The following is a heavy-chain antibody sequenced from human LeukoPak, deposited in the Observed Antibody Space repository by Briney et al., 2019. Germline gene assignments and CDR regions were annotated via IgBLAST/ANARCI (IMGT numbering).Heavy chain of an antibody. CDR2: IGISSGNT. CDR1: GLVFSNYA. D-gene: IGHD5-12*01. V-gene: IGHV3-11*06. CDR3: ARDHRYAFDN. J-gene: IGHJ4*01. Sequence: GGSLRLSCAASGLVFSNYAMSWVRLSPGKGLEWISYIGISSGNTKYADSVKGRFTISRDKARNSLYLQMNSLRVEDTAVYYCARDHRYAFDNWGHGTLVTVSS.